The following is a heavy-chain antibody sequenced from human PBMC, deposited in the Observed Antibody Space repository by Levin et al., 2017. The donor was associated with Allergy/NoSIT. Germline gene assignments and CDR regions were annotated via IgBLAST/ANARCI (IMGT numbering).Heavy chain of an antibody. CDR2: IFPGDSDT. CDR1: GYSFTNNW. Sequence: GESLKISCKGSGYSFTNNWIGWVRQMPGKGLEWMGIIFPGDSDTRYSPSFQGRVTISVDKSVSPAYLQWTSLEASDTAIFYCATTSAAGALYYFAHWGQGTLVTVSS. V-gene: IGHV5-51*01. J-gene: IGHJ4*02. D-gene: IGHD6-13*01. CDR3: ATTSAAGALYYFAH.